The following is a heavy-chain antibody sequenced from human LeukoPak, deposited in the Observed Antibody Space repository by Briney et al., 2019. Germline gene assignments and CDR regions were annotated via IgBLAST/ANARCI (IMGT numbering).Heavy chain of an antibody. CDR1: GFTFSSYG. CDR3: AKEIAVAGTPFDY. D-gene: IGHD6-19*01. Sequence: GGSLRLSCAASGFTFSSYGMHWVRQAPGKGLEWVAVILYDGSNKYYADSVKGRFTISRDNSKNTLYLQMNSLRAEDTAVYYCAKEIAVAGTPFDYWGQGTLVTVSS. V-gene: IGHV3-30*18. J-gene: IGHJ4*02. CDR2: ILYDGSNK.